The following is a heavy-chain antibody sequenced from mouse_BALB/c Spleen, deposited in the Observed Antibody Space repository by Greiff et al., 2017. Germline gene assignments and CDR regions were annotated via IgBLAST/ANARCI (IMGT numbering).Heavy chain of an antibody. J-gene: IGHJ1*01. CDR2: IDPETGGT. Sequence: QVQLQQSGAELVRPGASVTLSCKASGYTFTDYEMHWVKQTPVHGVEWIGAIDPETGGTAYNQKFKGKATLTVDKSSSTAYMELARLTSEDSAIYYCARWGGNYLRYWYFDVWGAGTTVTVSS. V-gene: IGHV1-15*01. CDR3: ARWGGNYLRYWYFDV. CDR1: GYTFTDYE. D-gene: IGHD2-1*01.